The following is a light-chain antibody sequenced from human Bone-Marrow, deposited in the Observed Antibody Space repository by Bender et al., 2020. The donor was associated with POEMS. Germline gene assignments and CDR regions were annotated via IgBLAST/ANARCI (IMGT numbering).Light chain of an antibody. CDR1: SNDVGDYNY. V-gene: IGLV2-8*01. CDR2: EVS. Sequence: QSALTQPASVSGSPGQSITISCTGTSNDVGDYNYVSWYQHHPGKAPKLMIYEVSRRPSGVPDRFSGSKSGNTASLTVSGLQADDEADYYCSSFAGSDTYVFGTGTKVTVL. CDR3: SSFAGSDTYV. J-gene: IGLJ1*01.